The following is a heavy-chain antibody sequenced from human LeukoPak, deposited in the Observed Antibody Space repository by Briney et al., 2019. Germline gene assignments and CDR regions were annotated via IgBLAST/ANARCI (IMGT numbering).Heavy chain of an antibody. D-gene: IGHD3-10*01. CDR2: INHSGST. Sequence: PSETLSLSCAVYGGTFTGYYWSWIRQPPGKGLEWIGEINHSGSTNYNPSLKSRLTISVDTSKNQFSLKLTSVTAADTAVYYCAIQLDSGCYYAFDIWGQGTMVTVSS. V-gene: IGHV4-34*08. J-gene: IGHJ3*02. CDR3: AIQLDSGCYYAFDI. CDR1: GGTFTGYY.